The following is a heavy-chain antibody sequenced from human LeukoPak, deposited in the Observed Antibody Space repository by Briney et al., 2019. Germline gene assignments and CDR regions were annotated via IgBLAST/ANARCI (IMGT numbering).Heavy chain of an antibody. CDR1: GFTFDDYA. V-gene: IGHV3-9*01. J-gene: IGHJ1*01. D-gene: IGHD6-19*01. Sequence: GRSLRLSCAASGFTFDDYAMHWVRQAPGKGLGWVSGISWNSGSIGYADSVKGRFTISRDNAKNSLYLQMNSLRAEDTALYYCAKAEDVNSSRRGLWLPRFGSNNLFQHWGQGTLVTVSS. CDR2: ISWNSGSI. CDR3: AKAEDVNSSRRGLWLPRFGSNNLFQH.